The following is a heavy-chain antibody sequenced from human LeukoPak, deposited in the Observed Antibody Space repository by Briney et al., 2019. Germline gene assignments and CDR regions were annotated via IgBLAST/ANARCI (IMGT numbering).Heavy chain of an antibody. Sequence: SETLSPTCAVYGGSFSGYYWSWIRQPPGKGLEWIGEINHSGSTNYNPSLKSRVTISVDTSKNQFSLKLNSVTAADTAVYYCARCVYGSSCYLLDIWGQGTMVTVSS. CDR2: INHSGST. D-gene: IGHD2-15*01. J-gene: IGHJ3*02. V-gene: IGHV4-34*01. CDR3: ARCVYGSSCYLLDI. CDR1: GGSFSGYY.